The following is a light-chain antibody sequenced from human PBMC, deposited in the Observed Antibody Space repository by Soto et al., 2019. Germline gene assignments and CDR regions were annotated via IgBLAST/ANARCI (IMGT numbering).Light chain of an antibody. Sequence: DIVMTQSPDSLAVSLGERVTINCKSSQSVLYSSNNKNYLAWYQQKPGQPPKALIYWASTRESGVPDRFSGSGSGTDFTLTSSSLQAEDVGVCYCQQYYTTPWTFGQGTKVEIK. CDR1: QSVLYSSNNKNY. CDR2: WAS. V-gene: IGKV4-1*01. CDR3: QQYYTTPWT. J-gene: IGKJ1*01.